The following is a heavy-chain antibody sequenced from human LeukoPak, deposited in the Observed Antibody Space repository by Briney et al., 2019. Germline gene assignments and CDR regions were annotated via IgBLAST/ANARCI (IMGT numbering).Heavy chain of an antibody. Sequence: SGTLSLTCTVSGGSISSYYWSWIRQPPGKGLEWIGYIYYSGSTNYNPSLKSRVTISVDTSKNQFSLKLSSVTAADTAVYYCARGALPAGYDSSGYKSYYYYYGMDGWGQGTTVTVSS. V-gene: IGHV4-59*01. CDR2: IYYSGST. CDR1: GGSISSYY. D-gene: IGHD3-22*01. CDR3: ARGALPAGYDSSGYKSYYYYYGMDG. J-gene: IGHJ6*02.